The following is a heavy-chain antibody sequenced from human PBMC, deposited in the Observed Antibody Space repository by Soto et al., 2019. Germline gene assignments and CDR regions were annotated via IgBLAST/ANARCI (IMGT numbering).Heavy chain of an antibody. V-gene: IGHV4-4*02. J-gene: IGHJ4*02. CDR3: ARHISVPRTRGFDY. CDR1: GGSISTNW. Sequence: QVQLQESGPGLVNPSVTLSLTCAVSGGSISTNWWSWVRQPPGKGLEWIGEIYHSGTTNYNPPVRSRVTISIDKSKNQLSMARPSVTAADAAVYYCARHISVPRTRGFDYWGQGTRVTVSS. CDR2: IYHSGTT. D-gene: IGHD2-21*01.